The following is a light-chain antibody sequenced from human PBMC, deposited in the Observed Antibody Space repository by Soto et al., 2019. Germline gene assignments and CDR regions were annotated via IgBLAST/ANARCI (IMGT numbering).Light chain of an antibody. CDR2: KAS. J-gene: IGKJ3*01. V-gene: IGKV1-5*03. CDR3: QQYNSYPLS. CDR1: QSISSW. Sequence: DIQMTQSPSTLSASVGDRVTITCRASQSISSWLTWYQQKPGKAPKLLISKASSLESGVPSRFTGSGSGTEFNLTISSLQPDDFATYYYQQYNSYPLSFGPGTKVDIK.